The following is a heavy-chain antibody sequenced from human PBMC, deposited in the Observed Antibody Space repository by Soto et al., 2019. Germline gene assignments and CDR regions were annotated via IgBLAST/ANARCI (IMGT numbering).Heavy chain of an antibody. CDR1: GGSISSSSYY. Sequence: SETLSLTCTVSGGSISSSSYYWGWIRQPPGKGLEWIGSIYYSGSTYYNPSLKSRVTISVDTSKNQFSLKLSSVTAADTAVYYCARPIVATIAYFDYWGQGTLVTVSS. D-gene: IGHD5-12*01. CDR3: ARPIVATIAYFDY. CDR2: IYYSGST. V-gene: IGHV4-39*01. J-gene: IGHJ4*02.